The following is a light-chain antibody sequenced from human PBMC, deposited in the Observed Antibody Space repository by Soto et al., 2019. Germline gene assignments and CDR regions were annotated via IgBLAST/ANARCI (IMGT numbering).Light chain of an antibody. J-gene: IGLJ2*01. Sequence: QSVLTQPASVSGSPGQSITISCTGTSSDVGSDNLVSWYQQHPGKAPKLMIYEGSKRPSGVSNRFSGSKSGNTASLTISGLQVEDEADYYCSSYAGSSTAIFGGGNKVTVL. V-gene: IGLV2-23*01. CDR2: EGS. CDR1: SSDVGSDNL. CDR3: SSYAGSSTAI.